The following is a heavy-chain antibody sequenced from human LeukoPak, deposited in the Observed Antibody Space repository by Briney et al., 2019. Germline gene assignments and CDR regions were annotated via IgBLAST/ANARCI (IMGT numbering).Heavy chain of an antibody. Sequence: GGSLRLSCAASGFTFSSYAMHWVRQAPGKGLEWVAVISYDGSNKYYADSVKGRFTISRDNSKNTLYLQMNSLRAEDTAVYYCARALKAWYYYYYGMDVWGQGTTVTVSS. V-gene: IGHV3-30-3*01. J-gene: IGHJ6*02. CDR3: ARALKAWYYYYYGMDV. CDR2: ISYDGSNK. CDR1: GFTFSSYA.